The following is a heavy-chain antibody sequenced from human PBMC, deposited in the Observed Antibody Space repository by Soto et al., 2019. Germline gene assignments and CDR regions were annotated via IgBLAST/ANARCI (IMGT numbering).Heavy chain of an antibody. J-gene: IGHJ1*01. V-gene: IGHV3-23*01. D-gene: IGHD4-17*01. CDR2: IVASGGTT. Sequence: EVHLLESGGGLVQPGGSLRLSCAASGFTYSNYAMSWVRQAPGKGLEWVSSIVASGGTTYYADSVQGRFSISRDNSKNTLYLQMHSLGAEDTAIFFCAKAPLPDFTAYGSCVFELWGRGTLVTVSS. CDR3: AKAPLPDFTAYGSCVFEL. CDR1: GFTYSNYA.